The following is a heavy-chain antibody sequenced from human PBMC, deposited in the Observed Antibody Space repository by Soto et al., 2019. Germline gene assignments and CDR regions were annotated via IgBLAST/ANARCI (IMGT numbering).Heavy chain of an antibody. CDR1: GYSFTVYG. CDR2: MSTYTGDT. CDR3: ARDPGGATGFDP. D-gene: IGHD3-10*01. J-gene: IGHJ5*02. V-gene: IGHV1-18*01. Sequence: QVRLVQSGAEVKRPRASVKVSCKTYGYSFTVYGISWVRQAPGQGLEWMGWMSTYTGDTYYARKFRGRVTMTTDISASTASMELRSLTSDDTAVYYCARDPGGATGFDPWGQGTPVIVST.